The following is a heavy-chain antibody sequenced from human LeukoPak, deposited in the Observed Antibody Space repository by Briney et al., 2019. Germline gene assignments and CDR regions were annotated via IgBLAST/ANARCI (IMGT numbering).Heavy chain of an antibody. J-gene: IGHJ4*02. CDR3: ARDSRMYSSGWYPY. CDR1: GGSISSGDYY. V-gene: IGHV4-61*08. CDR2: INHSGST. Sequence: SETLSLTCTVSGGSISSGDYYWSWTRQPPGKGLEWIGEINHSGSTNYNPSLKSRVTISVDTSKNQFSLKLSSVTAADTAVYYCARDSRMYSSGWYPYWGQVTLVTVSS. D-gene: IGHD6-19*01.